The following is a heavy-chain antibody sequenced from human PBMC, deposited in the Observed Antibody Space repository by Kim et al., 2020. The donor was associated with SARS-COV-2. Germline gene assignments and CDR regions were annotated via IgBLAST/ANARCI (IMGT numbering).Heavy chain of an antibody. J-gene: IGHJ4*02. CDR1: GGSISSSSYY. D-gene: IGHD2-2*01. CDR3: ARAAQSPSDQLLSWDPREVIDY. CDR2: IYYSGST. Sequence: SETLSLTCTVSGGSISSSSYYWGWIRQPPGKGLEWIGSIYYSGSTYYNPSLKSRVTISVDTSKNQFSLKLSSVTAADTAVYYCARAAQSPSDQLLSWDPREVIDYWGQGTLVTVSS. V-gene: IGHV4-39*01.